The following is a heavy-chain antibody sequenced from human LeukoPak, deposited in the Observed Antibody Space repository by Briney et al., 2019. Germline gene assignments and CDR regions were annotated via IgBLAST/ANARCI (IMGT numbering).Heavy chain of an antibody. Sequence: ASVKVSCKASGYTFASYGISWVRQAPGQGLEWMGWSSGYNGNTNYAQKLQGRVTMTTDTSTRTAYMELRSLRSDDTAVYYCARDCSSTNCCRHFDYWGQGTLVTVSS. V-gene: IGHV1-18*04. J-gene: IGHJ4*02. D-gene: IGHD2-2*01. CDR2: SSGYNGNT. CDR3: ARDCSSTNCCRHFDY. CDR1: GYTFASYG.